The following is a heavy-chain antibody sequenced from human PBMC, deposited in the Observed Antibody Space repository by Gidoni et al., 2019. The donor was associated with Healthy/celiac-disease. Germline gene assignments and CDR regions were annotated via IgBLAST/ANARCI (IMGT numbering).Heavy chain of an antibody. CDR2: IRAYNGKT. Sequence: QVQLVQSGAEVKKPGASVQVSCKASVYTFTTYVTSWVRQAPGQGLEWMGWIRAYNGKTNYAQKLQGRVTMPTDTSTSTAYMELRSLRSDDTAVYYGARVIWELRFWFDPWGQGTLVTVSS. V-gene: IGHV1-18*04. D-gene: IGHD1-26*01. CDR3: ARVIWELRFWFDP. CDR1: VYTFTTYV. J-gene: IGHJ5*02.